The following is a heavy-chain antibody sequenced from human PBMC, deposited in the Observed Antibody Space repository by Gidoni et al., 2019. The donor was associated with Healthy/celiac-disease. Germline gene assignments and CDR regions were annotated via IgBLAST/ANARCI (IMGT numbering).Heavy chain of an antibody. CDR1: GYTFTSYY. CDR2: INPSGGST. CDR3: ARAPGMVVVPAAILASWYYYGMDV. D-gene: IGHD2-2*01. J-gene: IGHJ6*02. V-gene: IGHV1-46*01. Sequence: QVQLVQSVAELKKPAASVKVSCKASGYTFTSYYMHWARPAPGQGLEWMEIINPSGGSTSDAQKSQGRVTMTMDTSTGTVYMELSSLRSEATAVYYCARAPGMVVVPAAILASWYYYGMDVWGQGTTVTVSS.